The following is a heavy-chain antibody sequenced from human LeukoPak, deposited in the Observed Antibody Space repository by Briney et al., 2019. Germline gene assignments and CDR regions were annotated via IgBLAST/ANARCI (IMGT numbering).Heavy chain of an antibody. CDR1: GGSISSGGYY. CDR3: ARGSMRRRYFYYYMDV. Sequence: SQTLSLTCTVSGGSISSGGYYWSWIRQHPGKGLEWIGYIYYSGSTYYNPTLKSRVTISVDTSKNQFSLKLSSVTAADSAVYFCARGSMRRRYFYYYMDVWGNGTTVTVSS. J-gene: IGHJ6*03. D-gene: IGHD6-6*01. V-gene: IGHV4-31*03. CDR2: IYYSGST.